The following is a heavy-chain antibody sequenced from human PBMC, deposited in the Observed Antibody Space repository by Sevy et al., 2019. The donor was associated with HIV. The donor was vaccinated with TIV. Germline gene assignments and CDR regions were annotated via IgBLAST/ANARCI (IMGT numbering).Heavy chain of an antibody. V-gene: IGHV3-11*01. CDR2: ISASGNTM. CDR3: TRSDFYDF. Sequence: GGSLRLSCAASGFTFNDHYMSWIRQAPGKGLEWISFISASGNTMYYADSVKGRFTISRDNAKNSLFLQMNSLRAEDTAVYYCTRSDFYDFWGQGTLVTVSS. J-gene: IGHJ4*02. CDR1: GFTFNDHY.